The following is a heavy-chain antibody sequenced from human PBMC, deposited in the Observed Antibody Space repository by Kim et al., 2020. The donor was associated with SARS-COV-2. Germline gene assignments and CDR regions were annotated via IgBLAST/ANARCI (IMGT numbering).Heavy chain of an antibody. CDR2: IYNGEFT. Sequence: SETLSLTCTVSGASISSHYWSWIRQPPGKGLEWIGYIYNGEFTNYNPSLKSRLTISLDTSKSRFSLRLTSMSAADTAVYYCVYSGSYLVFDQWGQGTLVTVSA. J-gene: IGHJ4*02. CDR1: GASISSHY. V-gene: IGHV4-59*08. CDR3: VYSGSYLVFDQ. D-gene: IGHD1-26*01.